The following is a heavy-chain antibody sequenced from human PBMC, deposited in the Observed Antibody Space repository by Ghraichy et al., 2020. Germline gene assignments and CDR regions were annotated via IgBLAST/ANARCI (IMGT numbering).Heavy chain of an antibody. J-gene: IGHJ2*01. CDR2: AGVSGGT. Sequence: GGSLRLSCRGSGFTFSNYDLHWVRQSTGKGLEWVSVAGVSGGTSYLASVKGRFTMSRDNARNSLYLQMDSLTAGDTAVYFCAREIIAKGKWYFDLCGRGTLVTVSS. CDR3: AREIIAKGKWYFDL. V-gene: IGHV3-13*01. CDR1: GFTFSNYD. D-gene: IGHD2/OR15-2a*01.